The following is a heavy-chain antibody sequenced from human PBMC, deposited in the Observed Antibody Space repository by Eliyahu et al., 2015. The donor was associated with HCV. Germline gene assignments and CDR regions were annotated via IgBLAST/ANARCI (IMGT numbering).Heavy chain of an antibody. CDR2: INHSGST. D-gene: IGHD3-22*01. CDR1: GGSFSGYY. CDR3: ARDTLGGLYFDY. V-gene: IGHV4-34*01. Sequence: QVQLQQWGAGLLKPSETLSLTCAVYGGSFSGYYWSWIRQPPGKGLEWIVEINHSGSTNYNPSLKSRVTISVDTSKNQFSLKLSSVTAADTAVYYCARDTLGGLYFDYWGQGTLVTVSS. J-gene: IGHJ4*02.